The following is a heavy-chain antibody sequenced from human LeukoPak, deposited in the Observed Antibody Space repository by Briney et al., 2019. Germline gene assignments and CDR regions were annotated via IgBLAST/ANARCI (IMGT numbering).Heavy chain of an antibody. J-gene: IGHJ4*02. CDR2: IKQDGSEK. V-gene: IGHV3-7*01. CDR3: ARRYCSGGSCYPVIDY. Sequence: GSLRLSCAASGFTFSSYWMSWVRQAPGKGLEWVANIKQDGSEKYYVDSVKGRFTISRDNAKNSLYLQMNSLRVEDTAVYYCARRYCSGGSCYPVIDYWGQGTLVTVSS. CDR1: GFTFSSYW. D-gene: IGHD2-15*01.